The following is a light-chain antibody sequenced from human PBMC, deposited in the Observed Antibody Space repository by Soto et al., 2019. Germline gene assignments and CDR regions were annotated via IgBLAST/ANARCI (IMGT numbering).Light chain of an antibody. J-gene: IGKJ2*01. CDR1: QGISSSY. CDR2: ATS. CDR3: QQYGTPLYT. Sequence: ENVLTQSLGTLSLSPGERATLSCRTTQGISSSYLAWYQQKPGQAPRLLMYATSSRATGIPDRFSGSGSGTDFTLTISRLEPEDFAVYYCQQYGTPLYTFGQGTKLEIK. V-gene: IGKV3-20*01.